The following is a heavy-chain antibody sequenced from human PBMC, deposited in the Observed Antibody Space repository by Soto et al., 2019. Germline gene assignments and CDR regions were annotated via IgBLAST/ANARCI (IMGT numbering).Heavy chain of an antibody. CDR1: GAYITCTSY. D-gene: IGHD2-8*02. V-gene: IGHV4-4*07. CDR2: FSLSGTT. CDR3: ARGMTPPGAPAWYYFDS. J-gene: IGHJ4*02. Sequence: PSETLSLSCTVSGAYITCTSYLRWSRQPAGKGLEWIGRFSLSGTTNYNPSLRSRVTMSADVSKNQFSLRLTSVTAADTALYYCARGMTPPGAPAWYYFDSWGQGTLVTVSS.